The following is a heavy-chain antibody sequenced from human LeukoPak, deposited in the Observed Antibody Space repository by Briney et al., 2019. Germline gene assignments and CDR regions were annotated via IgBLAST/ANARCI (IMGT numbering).Heavy chain of an antibody. CDR2: IYYSGST. Sequence: PSETLSLTCTVSGGSISSSSYYWGWIRQPPGKGLEWIGSIYYSGSTYYNPSLKSRVTISVDTSKNQFSLKLSSVTAADTAVYYCARGTLKYDYVWGSYRVLPDAFDIWGQGTMVTVSS. D-gene: IGHD3-16*02. J-gene: IGHJ3*02. CDR3: ARGTLKYDYVWGSYRVLPDAFDI. CDR1: GGSISSSSYY. V-gene: IGHV4-39*07.